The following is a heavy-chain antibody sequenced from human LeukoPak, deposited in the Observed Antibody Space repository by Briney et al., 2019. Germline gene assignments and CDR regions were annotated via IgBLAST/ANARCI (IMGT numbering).Heavy chain of an antibody. Sequence: ASVKVSCKASGYTFTGYYMHWVRQAPGQGLEWMGWINPNSGGTNYAQKFQGRVTITADKSTSTAYMELSSLRSEDTAVYYCARDSFAGTSYDYWGQGTLVTVSS. J-gene: IGHJ4*02. V-gene: IGHV1-2*02. CDR2: INPNSGGT. CDR3: ARDSFAGTSYDY. D-gene: IGHD1-26*01. CDR1: GYTFTGYY.